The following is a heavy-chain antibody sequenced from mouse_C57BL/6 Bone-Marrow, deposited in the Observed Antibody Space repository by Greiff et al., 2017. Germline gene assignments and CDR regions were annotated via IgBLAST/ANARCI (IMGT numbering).Heavy chain of an antibody. CDR1: GFTFSSYG. V-gene: IGHV5-6*02. CDR3: ASRRDDGYWAPFAY. CDR2: ISTGGSYT. D-gene: IGHD2-3*01. J-gene: IGHJ3*01. Sequence: DVMLVESGGDLVKPGGSLKLSCAASGFTFSSYGMSWVRQTPDKRLEWVATISTGGSYTYYPDSVQGRFTISRDNAKNTLYLQTSSLKSEDTAMYYCASRRDDGYWAPFAYWGQGTLVTVSA.